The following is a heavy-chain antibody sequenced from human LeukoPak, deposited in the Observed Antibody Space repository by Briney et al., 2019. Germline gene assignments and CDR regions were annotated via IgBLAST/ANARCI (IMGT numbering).Heavy chain of an antibody. J-gene: IGHJ5*02. D-gene: IGHD3-22*01. V-gene: IGHV3-30*04. CDR2: ISYDGSNK. CDR3: ARVPLHYDSSPPGWFDP. Sequence: PGGSLRLSCAASGFTFSSYAMHWVRQAPGKGLEWVAVISYDGSNKYYADSVKGRFTISRDNSKNTLYLQMNSLRAEDTAVYYCARVPLHYDSSPPGWFDPWGQGTLVTLSS. CDR1: GFTFSSYA.